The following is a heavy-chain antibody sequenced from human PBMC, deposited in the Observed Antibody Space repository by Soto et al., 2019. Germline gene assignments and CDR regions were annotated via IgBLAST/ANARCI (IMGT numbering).Heavy chain of an antibody. CDR3: ARGLASRTVGYWFDP. Sequence: SETLSLTCTVSGGSISSGDYYWSWIRQPPGKGLEWIGYIYYSGSTYYNPSLKSRVTISVDTSKNQFSLKLSSVTAADTAVYYCARGLASRTVGYWFDPWGQGTLVTVSS. V-gene: IGHV4-30-4*01. D-gene: IGHD4-4*01. CDR2: IYYSGST. J-gene: IGHJ5*02. CDR1: GGSISSGDYY.